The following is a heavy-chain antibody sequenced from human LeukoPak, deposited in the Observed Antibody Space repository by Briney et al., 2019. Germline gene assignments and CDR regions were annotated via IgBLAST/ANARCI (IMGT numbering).Heavy chain of an antibody. CDR2: INSDGSST. D-gene: IGHD2-15*01. Sequence: PGGSLRLSCAASGFTFSIYWMNWVRQAPGKGLVCVSRINSDGSSTSYADSVKGRFTISRDNAKNTLYLQMNSLRAEDTAVYYCARVTTPDAFDIWGQGTMVTVSS. CDR3: ARVTTPDAFDI. V-gene: IGHV3-74*01. J-gene: IGHJ3*02. CDR1: GFTFSIYW.